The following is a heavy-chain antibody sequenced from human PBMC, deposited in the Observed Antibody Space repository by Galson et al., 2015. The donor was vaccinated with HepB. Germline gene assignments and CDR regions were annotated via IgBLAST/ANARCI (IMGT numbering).Heavy chain of an antibody. D-gene: IGHD3-3*01. CDR2: INPSGGSA. CDR3: ARGRLTIFAVVTDVRDYYYRMDV. J-gene: IGHJ6*02. V-gene: IGHV1-46*01. CDR1: GYTFTTYH. Sequence: SVKVSCKASGYTFTTYHIHWVRQGPGQGLEWMGIINPSGGSANYAQKFRDRVTMTRDTATGTVYMELNNLRSEDTGVYYCARGRLTIFAVVTDVRDYYYRMDVWGQGTTVTVSS.